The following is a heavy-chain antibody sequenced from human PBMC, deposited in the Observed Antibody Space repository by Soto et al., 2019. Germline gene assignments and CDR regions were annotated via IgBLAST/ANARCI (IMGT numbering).Heavy chain of an antibody. D-gene: IGHD6-19*01. CDR3: TRPLFSSGGRDWFDP. Sequence: GGSLRLSCAASGFTFSGSAMHWVRQASGKGLEWVGRIRSKANSYATAYAASVKGRFTISRDDSKNTAYLQMNSLKTEDTAVYYCTRPLFSSGGRDWFDPWGQGTLVTVSS. V-gene: IGHV3-73*01. CDR2: IRSKANSYAT. J-gene: IGHJ5*02. CDR1: GFTFSGSA.